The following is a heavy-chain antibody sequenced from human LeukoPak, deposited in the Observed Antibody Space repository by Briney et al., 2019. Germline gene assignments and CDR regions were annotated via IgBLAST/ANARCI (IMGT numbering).Heavy chain of an antibody. J-gene: IGHJ4*02. D-gene: IGHD3-16*02. CDR2: INHSGST. CDR1: GGSFSGYY. CDR3: ARSRWDYVWGSYRSSFDY. V-gene: IGHV4-34*01. Sequence: KPSETLSLTCAVYGGSFSGYYWSWIRQPPGKGLEWIGEINHSGSTNYNPSLKSRVTISVDTSKNQFSLKLSSVTAADTAVYYCARSRWDYVWGSYRSSFDYWGQGTLVTVSS.